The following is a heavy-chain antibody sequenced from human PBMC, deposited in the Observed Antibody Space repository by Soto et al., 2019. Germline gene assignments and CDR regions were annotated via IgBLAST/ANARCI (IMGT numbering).Heavy chain of an antibody. D-gene: IGHD3-10*01. V-gene: IGHV4-34*01. CDR2: INHSGST. CDR1: GGSFSGYY. CDR3: ARGYGRKFDY. J-gene: IGHJ4*02. Sequence: QVQLQQWGAGLLKPSETLSLTCAVYGGSFSGYYWCWIRQPPGKGLEWIGEINHSGSTNYNPSLKSRVTISVDTSKNQFSLKLSSVTAADTAVYYCARGYGRKFDYWGQGTLVTVSS.